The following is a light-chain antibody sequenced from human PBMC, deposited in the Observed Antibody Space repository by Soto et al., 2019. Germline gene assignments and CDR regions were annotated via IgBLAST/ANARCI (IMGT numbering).Light chain of an antibody. CDR1: QNISSW. Sequence: DIQMTQSPSALSASVGDRFTITCRASQNISSWLAWYQQKAGKAPKSLIYDASSLESGVPSRMSGSGSGTEFTLTITNLQPDDSATYYCQHYKAFSPWTFGQGTKVDIK. V-gene: IGKV1-5*01. J-gene: IGKJ1*01. CDR2: DAS. CDR3: QHYKAFSPWT.